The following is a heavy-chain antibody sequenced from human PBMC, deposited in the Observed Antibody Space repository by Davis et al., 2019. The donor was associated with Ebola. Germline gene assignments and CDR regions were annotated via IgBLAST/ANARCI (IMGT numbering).Heavy chain of an antibody. V-gene: IGHV3-30*02. CDR3: ARRSGYSYGYEGMDV. Sequence: GESLKISCAASGFTFNIFDMHWVRQAPGRGLEWVAFVRSHGSDDHYADSVKGRFTISRDNAKNTLYLQMNSLRAEDTAVYYCARRSGYSYGYEGMDVWGKGTTVTVSS. CDR2: VRSHGSDD. J-gene: IGHJ6*04. D-gene: IGHD5-18*01. CDR1: GFTFNIFD.